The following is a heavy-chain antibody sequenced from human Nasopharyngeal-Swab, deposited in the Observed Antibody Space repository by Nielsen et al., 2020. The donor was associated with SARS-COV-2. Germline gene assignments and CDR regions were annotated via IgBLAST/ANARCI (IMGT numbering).Heavy chain of an antibody. J-gene: IGHJ3*02. D-gene: IGHD1-7*01. Sequence: ASVKVSSKASGYTFTSYYMHWVRQATGQGLEWMGIINPSGGSTSYAQKFQGRVTMTRDTSTSTVYMELSSLRSEDTAVYYCARVNWNYMLRGAFDIWGQGAMVTISS. CDR2: INPSGGST. V-gene: IGHV1-46*01. CDR3: ARVNWNYMLRGAFDI. CDR1: GYTFTSYY.